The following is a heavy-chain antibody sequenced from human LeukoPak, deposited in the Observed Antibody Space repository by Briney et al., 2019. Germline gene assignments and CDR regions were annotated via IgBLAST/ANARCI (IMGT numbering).Heavy chain of an antibody. CDR1: GGSISSYY. CDR2: IYYSGST. Sequence: KASETLSLTCTVSGGSISSYYWSWIRQPPGKGLEWIGYIYYSGSTYYTPSLKSRVTISVDTSKNQFSLKLTSVTAADTAVYYCARFSSYGDYDYWGQGTLVTVSS. J-gene: IGHJ4*02. CDR3: ARFSSYGDYDY. V-gene: IGHV4-59*08. D-gene: IGHD4-17*01.